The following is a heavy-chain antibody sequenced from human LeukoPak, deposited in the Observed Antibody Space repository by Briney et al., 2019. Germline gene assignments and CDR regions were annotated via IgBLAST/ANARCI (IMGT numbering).Heavy chain of an antibody. J-gene: IGHJ4*02. CDR2: IIGTGDST. CDR3: ASLYNDYGDY. D-gene: IGHD5-24*01. V-gene: IGHV3-23*01. CDR1: GFTLRSHG. Sequence: GGSLRLSCAASGFTLRSHGMSWVRQAPGKGLEWVSGIIGTGDSTFYADPVKGRFTISRDNSRNTLYLHMNSLRVDDTAVYYCASLYNDYGDYWGQGALVTVSS.